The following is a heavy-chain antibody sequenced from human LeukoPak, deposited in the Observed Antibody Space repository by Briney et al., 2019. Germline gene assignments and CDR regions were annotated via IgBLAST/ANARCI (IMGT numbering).Heavy chain of an antibody. CDR3: ARDMVRGVRSEYFQH. CDR2: VYYSGTA. D-gene: IGHD3-10*01. Sequence: SETLSLTCTVSGGSMRSYYWSWIRQPPGKGLELIGYVYYSGTANYNPSLESRVTILVDTSKNQFSLNLSSVTAADTAVYYCARDMVRGVRSEYFQHWGQGTLVTVSS. J-gene: IGHJ1*01. CDR1: GGSMRSYY. V-gene: IGHV4-59*12.